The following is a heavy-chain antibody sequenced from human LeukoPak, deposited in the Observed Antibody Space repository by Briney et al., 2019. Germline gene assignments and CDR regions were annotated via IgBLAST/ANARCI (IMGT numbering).Heavy chain of an antibody. CDR3: ARDYVYSSGRLEVDY. CDR1: GYTFTGYY. J-gene: IGHJ4*02. Sequence: ASVKVSCKASGYTFTGYYMHWVRQAPGQGLEWMGWINPNSGGTNYAQKFQGRVTMTKDTSISTAYMELSRLRSDDTAVYYCARDYVYSSGRLEVDYWGQGTLVTVSS. D-gene: IGHD3-10*01. CDR2: INPNSGGT. V-gene: IGHV1-2*02.